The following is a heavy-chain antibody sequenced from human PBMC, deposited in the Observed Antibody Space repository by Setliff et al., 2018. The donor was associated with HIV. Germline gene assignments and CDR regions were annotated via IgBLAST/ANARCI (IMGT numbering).Heavy chain of an antibody. Sequence: LRLSCAASGFTFSNAWMSWVRQAPGKGLEWVGRIKSKTDGGTTDYAAPVKGRFTISRDDSKNTLYLQMNSLKTEDTAVYYCTTPPTLTGTTASIDYWGQGTQVTVS. V-gene: IGHV3-15*01. D-gene: IGHD1-7*01. CDR1: GFTFSNAW. J-gene: IGHJ4*02. CDR2: IKSKTDGGTT. CDR3: TTPPTLTGTTASIDY.